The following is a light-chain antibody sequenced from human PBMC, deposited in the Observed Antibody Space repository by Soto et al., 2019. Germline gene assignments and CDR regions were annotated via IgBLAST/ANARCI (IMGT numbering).Light chain of an antibody. Sequence: EFVLTQSPGTLSLSPGERATLSCRACQTVRNNYLAWYQQKPGQAPRLLIYDASNRAPGIPARFSGGGSGTDFTLTISSLEPEDFAVYYCQQRFHWPLTFGGGTKVDIK. CDR3: QQRFHWPLT. CDR1: QTVRNNY. CDR2: DAS. V-gene: IGKV3-11*01. J-gene: IGKJ4*01.